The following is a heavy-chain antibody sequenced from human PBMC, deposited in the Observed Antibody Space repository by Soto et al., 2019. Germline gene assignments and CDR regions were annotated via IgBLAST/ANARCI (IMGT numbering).Heavy chain of an antibody. CDR3: AKDISFDTSVYNY. J-gene: IGHJ4*02. CDR2: LSGDGTTT. CDR1: GFTFSTYG. V-gene: IGHV3-23*01. D-gene: IGHD3-22*01. Sequence: EVQLLESGGGLVQPGGSLRLSCTASGFTFSTYGMSWVRQAPGKGLEWVSSLSGDGTTTYYIDSVKGRFTISRDNSRNTLSLQMNSLRTEDTAVYYCAKDISFDTSVYNYWGQGILVTVSS.